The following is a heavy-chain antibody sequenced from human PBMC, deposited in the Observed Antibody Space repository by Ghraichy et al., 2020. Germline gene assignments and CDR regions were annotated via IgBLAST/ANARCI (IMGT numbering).Heavy chain of an antibody. V-gene: IGHV4-39*07. Sequence: ESLNISCTVSGGSISSSTYYWGWIRQPPGKGLEWIGSIYYSGSTYYNPSLKSRVTLSVDTSKNQFSLKLSSVTAADTAVYYCARGKTTGYWYFDLWGRGTLVTVSS. J-gene: IGHJ2*01. CDR1: GGSISSSTYY. CDR2: IYYSGST. D-gene: IGHD4-17*01. CDR3: ARGKTTGYWYFDL.